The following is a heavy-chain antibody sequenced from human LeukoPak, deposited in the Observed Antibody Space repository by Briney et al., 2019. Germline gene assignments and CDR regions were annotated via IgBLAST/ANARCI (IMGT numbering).Heavy chain of an antibody. CDR3: VRGYYYDSSGYYPD. CDR1: GDSVSSNSAA. CDR2: TYYRSKWYN. D-gene: IGHD3-22*01. Sequence: SQTLSLTCAISGDSVSSNSAAWNWIRQSPSRGLEWLGRTYYRSKWYNDYALSVKSRITINPDTSKNLFFLQLNSVTPEYTAVYYCVRGYYYDSSGYYPDWGQGTLVTVSS. V-gene: IGHV6-1*01. J-gene: IGHJ4*02.